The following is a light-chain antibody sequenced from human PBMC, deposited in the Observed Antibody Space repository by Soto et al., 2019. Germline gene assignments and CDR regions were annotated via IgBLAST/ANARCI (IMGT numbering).Light chain of an antibody. J-gene: IGKJ3*01. Sequence: DLQMTQSPSSVSASVGDRVSITCRASQGISNWLAWYQQKPGRAPKLLIYAASSLQSGVSSRFSRSGSGADFTLTISSLQPEDFATFYCQQGNSFPFTFGPGTKVDI. V-gene: IGKV1D-12*01. CDR3: QQGNSFPFT. CDR2: AAS. CDR1: QGISNW.